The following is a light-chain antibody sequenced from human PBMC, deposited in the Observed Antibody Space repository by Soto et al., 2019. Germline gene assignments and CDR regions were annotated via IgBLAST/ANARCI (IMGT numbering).Light chain of an antibody. CDR1: QIVLYSSNNKNY. V-gene: IGKV4-1*01. J-gene: IGKJ1*01. CDR3: QQYYSTPRT. CDR2: WAS. Sequence: IVMTQSPDSLVVSLGERATINCKSSQIVLYSSNNKNYLAWYQQKPGQPPKLLIYWASTRESGVPDRFSGSGSGTDFTLTISSLQAEDVAVYYCQQYYSTPRTFGQGTKVDIK.